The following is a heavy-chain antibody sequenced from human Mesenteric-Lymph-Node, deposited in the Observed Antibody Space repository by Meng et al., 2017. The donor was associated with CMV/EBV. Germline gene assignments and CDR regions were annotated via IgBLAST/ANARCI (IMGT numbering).Heavy chain of an antibody. J-gene: IGHJ4*02. CDR1: GFTFSNYW. Sequence: GGSLRLSCATSGFTFSNYWMHWVRQAPGRGLEWVANIKQDGSEKYYVDSVKGRFTISRDSAKNSVYLQMNSLRAEDTAVYYCARDYSMFDYWGQGTLVTVSS. D-gene: IGHD4-11*01. V-gene: IGHV3-7*01. CDR3: ARDYSMFDY. CDR2: IKQDGSEK.